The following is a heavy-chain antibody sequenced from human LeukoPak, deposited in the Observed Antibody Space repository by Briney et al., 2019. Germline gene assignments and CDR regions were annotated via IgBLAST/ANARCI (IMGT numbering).Heavy chain of an antibody. Sequence: PGGSLRLSCAASGFTFSSYSMNWVRQAPGKGLEWVSYISSSSSTIYYADSVKGRFTISRDNAKNSLYLQMNSLRAEDTAVYYCARDRPYSNFYYMDVWGKGTTVTVSS. CDR3: ARDRPYSNFYYMDV. J-gene: IGHJ6*03. CDR2: ISSSSSTI. D-gene: IGHD6-13*01. CDR1: GFTFSSYS. V-gene: IGHV3-48*01.